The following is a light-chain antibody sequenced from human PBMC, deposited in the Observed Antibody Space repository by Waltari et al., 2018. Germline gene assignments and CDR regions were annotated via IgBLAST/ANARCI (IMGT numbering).Light chain of an antibody. CDR3: QQYNDWYS. J-gene: IGKJ2*03. CDR1: QSVSSN. CDR2: DAS. Sequence: EKVMTQSPAPLSVSQAEVVTLSCRASQSVSSNVAWYQHRPGKAPRLLIYDASSSASGVPARFSGSWSGTEFTLTISGLQSEDGALYYCQQYNDWYSFGQGTKLEIK. V-gene: IGKV3-15*01.